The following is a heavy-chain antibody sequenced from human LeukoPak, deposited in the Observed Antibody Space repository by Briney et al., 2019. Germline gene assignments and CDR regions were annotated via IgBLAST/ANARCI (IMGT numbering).Heavy chain of an antibody. CDR2: IIPIFGTA. Sequence: SVKVSCKASGGTFSSYAISWVRQAPGQGLEWKGGIIPIFGTANYAQKFQGRVTITADKSTSTAYMELSSLRSEDTAVYYCAGGYSSSWYYYYGMDVWGKGTTVTVSS. CDR1: GGTFSSYA. CDR3: AGGYSSSWYYYYGMDV. D-gene: IGHD6-13*01. J-gene: IGHJ6*04. V-gene: IGHV1-69*06.